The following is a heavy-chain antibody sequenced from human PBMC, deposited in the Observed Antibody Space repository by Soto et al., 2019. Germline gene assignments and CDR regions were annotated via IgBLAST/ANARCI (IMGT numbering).Heavy chain of an antibody. Sequence: WSLRLSCAASGFIFTSYSMVWVRLAPGKGLEWVASISSGSDFIHYADSVKGRFTISRDNAQNSLYLQMNSLTSEDTAVYYCARDRSADRFVQYFQHWGPGTLVTVSS. CDR3: ARDRSADRFVQYFQH. J-gene: IGHJ1*01. CDR2: ISSGSDFI. D-gene: IGHD6-19*01. V-gene: IGHV3-21*01. CDR1: GFIFTSYS.